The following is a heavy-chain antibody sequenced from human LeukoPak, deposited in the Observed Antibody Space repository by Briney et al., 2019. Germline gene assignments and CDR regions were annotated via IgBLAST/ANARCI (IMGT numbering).Heavy chain of an antibody. CDR3: TTDGYDYVWGSYLQYYYYYMDV. CDR2: IIPIFGTA. D-gene: IGHD3-16*02. J-gene: IGHJ6*03. V-gene: IGHV1-69*13. CDR1: GGTFSSYA. Sequence: ASVKVSCKASGGTFSSYAISWVRQAPGQGLEWMGGIIPIFGTANYAQKFQGRVTITADESTSTAYMELSSLRSGDTAVYYCTTDGYDYVWGSYLQYYYYYMDVWGKGTTVAVSS.